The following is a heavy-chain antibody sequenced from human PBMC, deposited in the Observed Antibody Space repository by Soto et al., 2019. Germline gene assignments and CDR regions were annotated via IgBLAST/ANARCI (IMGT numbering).Heavy chain of an antibody. D-gene: IGHD2-2*01. CDR1: GYTFTSYG. V-gene: IGHV1-18*01. J-gene: IGHJ3*02. CDR2: ISAYNGNT. Sequence: ASVKVSCKASGYTFTSYGISWVRQAPGQWLEWMGWISAYNGNTIYAQKLQGRVTMTTDTSTSTAYMELRSLGSDDTAVYYCARGLVPAAMYAFDIWGQGTMVTVSS. CDR3: ARGLVPAAMYAFDI.